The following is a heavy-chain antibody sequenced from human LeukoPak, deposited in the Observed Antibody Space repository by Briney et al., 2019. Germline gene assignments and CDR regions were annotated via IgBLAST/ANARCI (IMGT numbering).Heavy chain of an antibody. J-gene: IGHJ5*02. CDR1: GFTFSSYA. CDR3: AKDSDYYGSRGMADH. D-gene: IGHD3-10*01. Sequence: PGGSLRLSCAASGFTFSSYAMSWVRQAPGKGLEWVSAISGSGGSTYYADSVKGRFTISRDNSKNTLYLQMNSLRAEDTAVYYCAKDSDYYGSRGMADHWGQGTLVTVSS. CDR2: ISGSGGST. V-gene: IGHV3-23*01.